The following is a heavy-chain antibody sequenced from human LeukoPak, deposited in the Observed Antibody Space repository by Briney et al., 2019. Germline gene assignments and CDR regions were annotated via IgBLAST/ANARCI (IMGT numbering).Heavy chain of an antibody. J-gene: IGHJ3*02. CDR3: ARVGGIYDYVWGSYRHDPFDI. Sequence: PSETLSLTCAVSGGSISSSNWWSWVRQPPGKGLEWIGEIYHSGSTNYNPSLKSRVTISVDTSKNQFSLKLSSVTAADTAVYYCARVGGIYDYVWGSYRHDPFDIWDQGTMVTVSS. V-gene: IGHV4-4*02. CDR2: IYHSGST. CDR1: GGSISSSNW. D-gene: IGHD3-16*02.